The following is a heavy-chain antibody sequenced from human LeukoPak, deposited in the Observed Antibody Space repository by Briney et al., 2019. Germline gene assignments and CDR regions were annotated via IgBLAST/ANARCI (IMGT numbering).Heavy chain of an antibody. D-gene: IGHD2-21*02. CDR1: GFTFSSYA. CDR3: ASVVTATV. V-gene: IGHV3-21*01. J-gene: IGHJ4*02. CDR2: ISSSSSYI. Sequence: GGSLRLSCAASGFTFSSYAMSWVRQAPGKGLEWVSSISSSSSYIYYADSVKGRFTISRDNAKNSLYLQMNSLRAEDTAVYYCASVVTATVWGQGTLVTVSS.